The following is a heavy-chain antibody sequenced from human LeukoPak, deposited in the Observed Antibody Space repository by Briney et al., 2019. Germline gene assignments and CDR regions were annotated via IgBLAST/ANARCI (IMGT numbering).Heavy chain of an antibody. CDR3: ARVSGYCSSTSCYVDFDY. CDR2: ISAYNGNT. CDR1: GYTFTSCG. D-gene: IGHD2-2*01. J-gene: IGHJ4*02. Sequence: ASVKVSCKASGYTFTSCGISWVRQAPGQGLEWMGWISAYNGNTNYAQKLQGRVTMTTDTSTSTAYMELRSLRSDDTAVYYCARVSGYCSSTSCYVDFDYWGQGTLVTVSS. V-gene: IGHV1-18*01.